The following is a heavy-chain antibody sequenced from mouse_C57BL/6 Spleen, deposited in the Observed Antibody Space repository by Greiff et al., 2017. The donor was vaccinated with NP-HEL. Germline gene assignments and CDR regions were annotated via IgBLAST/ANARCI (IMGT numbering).Heavy chain of an antibody. Sequence: QVQLKQPGAELVRPGTSVKLSCKASGYTFTSYWMHWVKQRPGQGLEWIGVIDPSDSYTNYNQKFKGKATLTVDTSSSTAYMQLSSLTSEDSAVYYCARSEGNWNYFDYWGQGTTLTVSS. J-gene: IGHJ2*01. CDR3: ARSEGNWNYFDY. CDR1: GYTFTSYW. CDR2: IDPSDSYT. D-gene: IGHD2-1*01. V-gene: IGHV1-59*01.